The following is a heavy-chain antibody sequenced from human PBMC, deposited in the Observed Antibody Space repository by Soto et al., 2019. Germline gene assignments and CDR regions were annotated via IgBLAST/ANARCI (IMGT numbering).Heavy chain of an antibody. CDR3: ARVWGGAFDI. CDR2: IYYSGST. J-gene: IGHJ3*02. CDR1: GGSISSYY. V-gene: IGHV4-59*01. D-gene: IGHD3-10*01. Sequence: QVQLQESGPGLVKPSETLSLTCTVSGGSISSYYWSWIRQPPGKGLEWIGYIYYSGSTNYNPSLNSRVTISVDTSKNQFSLKLSSVTAADTAVYYFARVWGGAFDIWGQGTMVTVSS.